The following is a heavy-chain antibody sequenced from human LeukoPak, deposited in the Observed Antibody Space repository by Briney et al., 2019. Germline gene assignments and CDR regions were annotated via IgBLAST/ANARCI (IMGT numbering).Heavy chain of an antibody. V-gene: IGHV4-59*01. Sequence: SETLSLTCTVSGGSIIGDYWSWIRQSPGEGLEWVGYIHYTGRTNYNTSLKSRVTVSVDTSKNQFSLQPSSVTAADTAVYYCAKLQGDSTAVFDYWGQGTLVTVSS. CDR2: IHYTGRT. CDR3: AKLQGDSTAVFDY. CDR1: GGSIIGDY. D-gene: IGHD2-21*01. J-gene: IGHJ4*02.